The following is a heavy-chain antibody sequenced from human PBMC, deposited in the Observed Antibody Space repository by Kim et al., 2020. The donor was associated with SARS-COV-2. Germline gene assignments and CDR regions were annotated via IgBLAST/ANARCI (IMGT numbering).Heavy chain of an antibody. Sequence: SETLSLTCTVSGGSISSYYWSWIRQPPGKGLEWIGYIYYSGSTNYNPSLKSRVTISVDTSKNQFSLKLSSVTAADTAVYYCARGDRAISSSWYLVQGDFDYWGQGTLVTVSS. CDR2: IYYSGST. J-gene: IGHJ4*02. CDR1: GGSISSYY. CDR3: ARGDRAISSSWYLVQGDFDY. V-gene: IGHV4-59*01. D-gene: IGHD6-13*01.